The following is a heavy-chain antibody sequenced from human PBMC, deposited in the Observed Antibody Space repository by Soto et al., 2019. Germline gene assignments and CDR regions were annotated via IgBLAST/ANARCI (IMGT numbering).Heavy chain of an antibody. Sequence: PGGSLRLSCTASGFIFSTYSMHWVRQAPGRGLEWLAIISSDGSHKFYTDSVRGRFIISRDNSDNTLFLQISSLRPEDTALYYCTRDVIGNRQGLLGPWGQGTLVTVSS. CDR1: GFIFSTYS. CDR2: ISSDGSHK. CDR3: TRDVIGNRQGLLGP. V-gene: IGHV3-30-3*01. D-gene: IGHD2-21*01. J-gene: IGHJ5*02.